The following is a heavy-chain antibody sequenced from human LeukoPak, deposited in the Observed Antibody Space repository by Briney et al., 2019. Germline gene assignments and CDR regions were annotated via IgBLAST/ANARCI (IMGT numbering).Heavy chain of an antibody. J-gene: IGHJ4*02. CDR3: AKMDDYGVN. Sequence: GGSLRLSCAASGFSFHKYGMHWVRQAPGKGLEWVAYIRVDGINKYYADSVKGRFTVSRDNSKNTLYLQMNSLRAEDTAVYYCAKMDDYGVNWGQGTLVTVSS. D-gene: IGHD4-17*01. V-gene: IGHV3-30*02. CDR2: IRVDGINK. CDR1: GFSFHKYG.